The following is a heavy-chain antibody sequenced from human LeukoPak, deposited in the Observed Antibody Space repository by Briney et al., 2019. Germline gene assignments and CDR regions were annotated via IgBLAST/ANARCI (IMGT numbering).Heavy chain of an antibody. Sequence: GASVRVSCKSSGYTFSGYYMHWLRQAPGQGLEWMGWINPKNGGTIYAQTFRGRVTMTGDTSISTAYMDLSRLTSDDTAVYYCAKGGMGVAAPLLDHWGQGTLVTVSS. CDR3: AKGGMGVAAPLLDH. CDR2: INPKNGGT. V-gene: IGHV1-2*02. J-gene: IGHJ4*02. CDR1: GYTFSGYY. D-gene: IGHD2-15*01.